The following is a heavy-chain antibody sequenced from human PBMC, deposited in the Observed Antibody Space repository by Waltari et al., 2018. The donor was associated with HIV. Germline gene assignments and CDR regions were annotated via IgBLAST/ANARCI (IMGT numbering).Heavy chain of an antibody. J-gene: IGHJ4*02. D-gene: IGHD5-18*01. Sequence: QLQLQESGPGLVKPSETLSLTSTVSGGSISSSSYYWGWIRQPPGKGLVWIGGIYYSWGAHCHPSLKSVVTVSVDTSKNRFSLRLSSVTAADTAVDCCPRQGGWIQLWFDFDYWGQGTLVTVSS. CDR3: PRQGGWIQLWFDFDY. CDR2: IYYSWGA. V-gene: IGHV4-39*01. CDR1: GGSISSSSYY.